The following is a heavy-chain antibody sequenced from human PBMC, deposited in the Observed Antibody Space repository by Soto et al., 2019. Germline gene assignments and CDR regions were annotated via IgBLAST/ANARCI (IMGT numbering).Heavy chain of an antibody. CDR3: ARETTFTFDY. Sequence: QVQLQESGPGLVKPSQTLSLTCTVSGGSISSSDYYWSWIRQPPGKGLEWIGYIYYSGSTYDNPYLKRRVTISIYTAKNQFSLKLSSVTAADTAVYYCARETTFTFDYWGQGTLVTVSS. V-gene: IGHV4-30-4*01. J-gene: IGHJ4*02. CDR1: GGSISSSDYY. D-gene: IGHD4-17*01. CDR2: IYYSGST.